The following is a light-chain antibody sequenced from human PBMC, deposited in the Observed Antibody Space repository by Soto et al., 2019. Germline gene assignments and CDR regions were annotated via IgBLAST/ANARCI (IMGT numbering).Light chain of an antibody. V-gene: IGKV1-9*01. J-gene: IGKJ1*01. Sequence: DIQLTQSPSFLSASVGGRVTITCRASQAISGYLAWYQQKPGKPPKLLSLERGVPSRFGGSGSGTGFTLTISSLQPDDSASYYCQQYHSYPWTFGQGTKVDIK. CDR1: QAISGY. CDR3: QQYHSYPWT.